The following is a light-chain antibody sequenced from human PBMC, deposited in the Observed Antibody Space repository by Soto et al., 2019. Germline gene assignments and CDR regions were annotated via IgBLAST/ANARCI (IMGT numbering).Light chain of an antibody. CDR3: QHNYCTPYT. J-gene: IGKJ2*01. Sequence: DIQMTQSPSSLSASVGDRVTITCRASQSISSYLNWYQHKPGKAPQLLIYAASSLQSGVPSRFSGYGFWSDFTLASNSLQPEYFATYDCQHNYCTPYTFCQGTKLEI. V-gene: IGKV1-39*01. CDR1: QSISSY. CDR2: AAS.